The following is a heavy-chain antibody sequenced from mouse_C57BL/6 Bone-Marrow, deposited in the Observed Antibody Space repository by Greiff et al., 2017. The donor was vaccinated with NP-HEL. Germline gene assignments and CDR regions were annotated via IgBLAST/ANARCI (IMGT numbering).Heavy chain of an antibody. D-gene: IGHD2-3*01. J-gene: IGHJ2*01. CDR2: IRYDGSN. CDR3: AREHDGYYVPPYDFDY. V-gene: IGHV3-6*01. Sequence: EVKLLESGPGLVKPSQSLSLPCSVTGYSITSGYYWNWIRQFPGNKLEWMGYIRYDGSNNYNPSLKNRISITRDTSKNQFFLELNSVTTEDTATYYCAREHDGYYVPPYDFDYWGQGTTLTVSS. CDR1: GYSITSGYY.